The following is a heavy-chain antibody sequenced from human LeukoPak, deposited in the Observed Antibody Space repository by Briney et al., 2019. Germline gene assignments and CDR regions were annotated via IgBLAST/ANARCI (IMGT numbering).Heavy chain of an antibody. V-gene: IGHV3-74*03. J-gene: IGHJ4*02. CDR1: GFTFSSYW. D-gene: IGHD1-26*01. Sequence: GGSLRLSCAASGFTFSSYWMHWVRQAPGKGLVWVSRINSDGSSTTYADSVKGQFTISRDNAKNTLYLQMNSLRPEDTAVYYCARDVDYHATSECFDYWGQGTLVTVSS. CDR2: INSDGSST. CDR3: ARDVDYHATSECFDY.